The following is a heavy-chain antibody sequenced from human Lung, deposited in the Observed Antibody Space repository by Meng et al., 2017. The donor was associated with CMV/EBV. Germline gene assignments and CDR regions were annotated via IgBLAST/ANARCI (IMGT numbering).Heavy chain of an antibody. D-gene: IGHD3-10*01. CDR1: GYTFIAYA. J-gene: IGHJ4*02. Sequence: SVXVSCXASGYTFIAYAFSWVRQAPGQGHEWMGWISAYNGNTNYAQKVQGRVTMTTDTSTSTAYMELRSLRSDDTAVYYCARSDMIRGVVVLDYWGQGTLVTVSS. CDR2: ISAYNGNT. V-gene: IGHV1-18*01. CDR3: ARSDMIRGVVVLDY.